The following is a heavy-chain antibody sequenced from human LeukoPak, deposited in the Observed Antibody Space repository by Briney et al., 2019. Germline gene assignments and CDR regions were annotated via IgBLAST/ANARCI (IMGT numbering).Heavy chain of an antibody. V-gene: IGHV4-39*01. D-gene: IGHD2-8*01. CDR3: AMVYATPRKGYYYYGMDV. Sequence: SETLSLTCTVSGGSISSSSYYWGWIRQPPGTGLEWIGSIYYSGSTYYNPSLKSRVTISVDTSKNQFSLKLSSVTAADTAVYYCAMVYATPRKGYYYYGMDVWGQGTTVTVSS. CDR1: GGSISSSSYY. J-gene: IGHJ6*02. CDR2: IYYSGST.